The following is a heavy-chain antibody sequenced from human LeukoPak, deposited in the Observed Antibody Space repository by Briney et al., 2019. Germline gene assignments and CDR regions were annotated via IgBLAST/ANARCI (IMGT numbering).Heavy chain of an antibody. CDR3: ARDPWIQLWLGRDAFDI. CDR1: AFTFSSYE. Sequence: GGSLRLSCAASAFTFSSYEINWVRQAPGQGLEWVSSISSSSSYIYYADSVKGRFTISRDNAKNSLYLQMNSQRAEDTAVYYCARDPWIQLWLGRDAFDIWGQGTMVTVSS. D-gene: IGHD5-18*01. CDR2: ISSSSSYI. J-gene: IGHJ3*02. V-gene: IGHV3-21*01.